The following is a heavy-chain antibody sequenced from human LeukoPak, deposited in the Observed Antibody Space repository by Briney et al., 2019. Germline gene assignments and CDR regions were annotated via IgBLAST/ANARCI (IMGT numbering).Heavy chain of an antibody. CDR2: ISGSGGST. J-gene: IGHJ3*01. V-gene: IGHV3-23*01. CDR1: GFTFSSVA. D-gene: IGHD2-2*01. CDR3: AKDRSCTGSSCNVGS. Sequence: PGGSLRLSCAASGFTFSSVAMSCVRQAPGKGLEWVSAISGSGGSTYYADSVKGRFTISRDNSKNALFLQMNSLRAEDTAVYYCAKDRSCTGSSCNVGSWGQGTMVTVSS.